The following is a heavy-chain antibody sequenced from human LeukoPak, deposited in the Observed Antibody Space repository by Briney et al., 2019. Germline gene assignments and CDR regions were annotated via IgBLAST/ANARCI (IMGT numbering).Heavy chain of an antibody. CDR1: GGSISSYY. J-gene: IGHJ5*02. CDR2: IYYSGST. Sequence: PSETLSLTCTVSGGSISSYYWSWIRQPPGKGLEWIGYIYYSGSTNYNPSLKSRVTISVDTSKNQFSLKLSSVTAADTAVYYCAGTSSSPDNWFDPWGQGTLVTVSS. CDR3: AGTSSSPDNWFDP. D-gene: IGHD6-6*01. V-gene: IGHV4-59*01.